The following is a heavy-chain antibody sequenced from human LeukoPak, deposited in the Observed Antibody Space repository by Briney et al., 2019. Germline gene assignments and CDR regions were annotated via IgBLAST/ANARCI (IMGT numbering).Heavy chain of an antibody. Sequence: SVKVSCKASGGTFSSYAISWVRQAPGQGLEGMGRIIPTRGIANYEQKFQGRVTITADKSTSTAYMEMSSLRSEDTAVYYCARHACSGGRCFPFDPWGQGTLVTVSS. CDR2: IIPTRGIA. D-gene: IGHD2-15*01. CDR1: GGTFSSYA. CDR3: ARHACSGGRCFPFDP. J-gene: IGHJ5*02. V-gene: IGHV1-69*04.